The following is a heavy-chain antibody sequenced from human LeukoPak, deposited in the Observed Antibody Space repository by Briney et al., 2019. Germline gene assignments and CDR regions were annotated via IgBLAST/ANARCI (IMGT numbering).Heavy chain of an antibody. CDR1: GFSFRDYD. CDR2: IHTGGDT. D-gene: IGHD5-18*01. Sequence: TGGSLRLSCAASGFSFRDYDMHWVRQRKGQGLEWVSGIHTGGDTYYADSVKGRFAISRENVKTSLYLQMDSLRAGDTAVYYCARGYSYGIYYSDYWGQGTQVTVSS. J-gene: IGHJ4*02. V-gene: IGHV3-13*01. CDR3: ARGYSYGIYYSDY.